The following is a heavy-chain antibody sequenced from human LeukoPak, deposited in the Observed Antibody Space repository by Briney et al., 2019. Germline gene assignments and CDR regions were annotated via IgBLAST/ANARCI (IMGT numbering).Heavy chain of an antibody. V-gene: IGHV4-39*01. D-gene: IGHD6-19*01. CDR3: VTNGTVTVAGTKFSYFDY. CDR2: IYHSGST. J-gene: IGHJ4*02. Sequence: PSETLSLTCTVSGGSISISTYYWGWIRQPPGKGLEWIGSIYHSGSTHYNPSLRSRVTMSVDTSKNQFTLKVTAVTAADTALYYCVTNGTVTVAGTKFSYFDYWGQGALVTVSS. CDR1: GGSISISTYY.